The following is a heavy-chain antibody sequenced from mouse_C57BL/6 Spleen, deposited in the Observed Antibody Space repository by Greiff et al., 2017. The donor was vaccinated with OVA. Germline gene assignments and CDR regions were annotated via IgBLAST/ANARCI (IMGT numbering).Heavy chain of an antibody. D-gene: IGHD1-1*01. J-gene: IGHJ1*03. CDR3: ARSPGSSSWYFDV. CDR2: IYPGDGDT. Sequence: QVQLKESGPELVKPGASVKISCKASGYAFSSSWMNWVKQRPGKGLEWIGRIYPGDGDTNYNGKFKGKATLTADKSSSTAYMQLSSLTSEDSAVYFCARSPGSSSWYFDVWGTGTTVTVSS. V-gene: IGHV1-82*01. CDR1: GYAFSSSW.